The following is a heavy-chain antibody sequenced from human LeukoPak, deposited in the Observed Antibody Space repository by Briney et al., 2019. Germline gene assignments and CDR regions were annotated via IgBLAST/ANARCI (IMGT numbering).Heavy chain of an antibody. CDR2: IYYSGST. J-gene: IGHJ4*02. CDR1: GGSISSGDYY. V-gene: IGHV4-61*08. D-gene: IGHD4-17*01. CDR3: AINDYGDYLLRY. Sequence: SETLSLTCTVSGGSISSGDYYWSWIRQPPGKGLEWIGYIYYSGSTNYNPSLKSRVTISVDTSKNQFSLKLSSVTAADTAVYYCAINDYGDYLLRYWGQGTLVTVSP.